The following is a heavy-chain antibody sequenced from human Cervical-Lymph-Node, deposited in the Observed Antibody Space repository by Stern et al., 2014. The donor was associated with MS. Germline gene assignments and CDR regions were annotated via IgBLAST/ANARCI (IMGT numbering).Heavy chain of an antibody. J-gene: IGHJ6*02. D-gene: IGHD2-2*01. Sequence: QVQLVQSGAEVKKPGASVKVSCKASGYTFTGYYMHWVRQAPGQGLEWMGWINPNRGGTNYAQKFQGWVTMTRDTSISTAYMELSRLRSDDTAVYYCAKELGYCSSTSCRERYYYYGMDVWGQGTTVTVSS. CDR1: GYTFTGYY. V-gene: IGHV1-2*04. CDR2: INPNRGGT. CDR3: AKELGYCSSTSCRERYYYYGMDV.